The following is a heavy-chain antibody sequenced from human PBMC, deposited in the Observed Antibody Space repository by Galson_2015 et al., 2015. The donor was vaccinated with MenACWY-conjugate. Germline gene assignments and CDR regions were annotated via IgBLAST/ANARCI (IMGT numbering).Heavy chain of an antibody. V-gene: IGHV3-30*18. CDR3: AKERGEGDQSRSGGIGYYYYGMDV. CDR2: ISNDGSNK. Sequence: SLRLSCAASGFTFSSYGIHWVRQAPGKGLEWVAVISNDGSNKYYEDSVKGRFTMSRDNFKNTVDLQMNSLSTEDTAIYYCAKERGEGDQSRSGGIGYYYYGMDVWGQGTTVTVSS. J-gene: IGHJ6*02. D-gene: IGHD2-15*01. CDR1: GFTFSSYG.